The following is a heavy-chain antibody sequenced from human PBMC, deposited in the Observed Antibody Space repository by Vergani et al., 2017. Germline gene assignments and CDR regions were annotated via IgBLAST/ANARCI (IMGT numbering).Heavy chain of an antibody. CDR3: AREGFWSGYADY. V-gene: IGHV3-30-3*01. Sequence: QVQLVGSGGGVVQPGRSLRLSCAASGFTFSSYAMHWVRQAPGKGLEWVAVISYDGSNKYYADSVKGRFTISRDNSKNTLYLQMNSLRAEDTAVYYCAREGFWSGYADYWGQGTLVTVSS. CDR1: GFTFSSYA. CDR2: ISYDGSNK. D-gene: IGHD3-3*01. J-gene: IGHJ4*02.